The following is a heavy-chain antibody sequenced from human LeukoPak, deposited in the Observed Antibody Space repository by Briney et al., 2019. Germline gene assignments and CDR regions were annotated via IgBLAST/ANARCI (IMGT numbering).Heavy chain of an antibody. V-gene: IGHV4-31*03. CDR2: IYYSGST. CDR1: GGSISSGGYY. Sequence: PSETLSLTCTVSGGSISSGGYYWSWGRQHPGMGLEWFGYIYYSGSTYYNPSLKRRVTISLDTSKNQFSLKLSSVTAADTAVHYCAKEKVGATAPPSEYFDYWGQGTLVTVS. J-gene: IGHJ4*02. D-gene: IGHD1-26*01. CDR3: AKEKVGATAPPSEYFDY.